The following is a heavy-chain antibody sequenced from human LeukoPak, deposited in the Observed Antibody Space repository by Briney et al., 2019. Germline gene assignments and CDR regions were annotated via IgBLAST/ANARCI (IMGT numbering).Heavy chain of an antibody. D-gene: IGHD2-15*01. CDR2: IHPGDSDT. Sequence: GESLKISCKGSGYSFTSYWIGWVRQMPGKGLEWMGIIHPGDSDTKYSPSFQGQVTISADKSISTAYLQWSSLKASDTAMYYCARLFRDCSGGSCYPYYFDYWGQGTLVTVSS. J-gene: IGHJ4*01. CDR3: ARLFRDCSGGSCYPYYFDY. V-gene: IGHV5-51*01. CDR1: GYSFTSYW.